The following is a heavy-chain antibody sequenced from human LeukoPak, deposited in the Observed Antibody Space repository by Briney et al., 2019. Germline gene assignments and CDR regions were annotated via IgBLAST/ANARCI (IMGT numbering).Heavy chain of an antibody. CDR3: ARLGSIEAAGTYDH. Sequence: GGSLRLSCAASGFTFSDYYMSWIRQAPGKGLEWVSYISGSGGHTTYADSVKGRFTISRDNAKNSLYLQMNGLRAEDTAVYYCARLGSIEAAGTYDHWGQGTLVTVSS. CDR1: GFTFSDYY. J-gene: IGHJ4*02. CDR2: ISGSGGHT. D-gene: IGHD6-13*01. V-gene: IGHV3-11*03.